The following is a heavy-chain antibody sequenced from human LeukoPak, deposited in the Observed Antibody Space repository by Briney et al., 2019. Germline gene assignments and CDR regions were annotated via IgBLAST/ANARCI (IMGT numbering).Heavy chain of an antibody. CDR3: ARDRGWGERMDV. CDR1: GFTFSSYS. CDR2: ISSSSSYI. Sequence: PGGSLRLSCAASGFTFSSYSMNWVRQAPGKGLEWVSSISSSSSYIYYADSVKGRFTISRDNAKNSLYLQMNSLRAEDTAVYYCARDRGWGERMDVWGQGTTVTVSS. V-gene: IGHV3-21*01. D-gene: IGHD3-16*01. J-gene: IGHJ6*02.